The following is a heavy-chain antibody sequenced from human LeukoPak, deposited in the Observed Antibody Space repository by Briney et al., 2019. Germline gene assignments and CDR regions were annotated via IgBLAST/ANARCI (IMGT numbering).Heavy chain of an antibody. CDR3: AREDHSKYEY. J-gene: IGHJ4*02. CDR2: IQQNGNEK. D-gene: IGHD4-11*01. Sequence: AGGSLRLSCVASGFTFSSYWMAWVRQAPGKGPEWVASIQQNGNEKYYVDSVKGRFTISKDNAKNLLYLQMNSLRAEDTAVYYCAREDHSKYEYWGQGTPVTVSS. CDR1: GFTFSSYW. V-gene: IGHV3-7*01.